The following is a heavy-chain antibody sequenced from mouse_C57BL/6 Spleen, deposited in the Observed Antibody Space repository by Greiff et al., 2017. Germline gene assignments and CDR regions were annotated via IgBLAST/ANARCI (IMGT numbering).Heavy chain of an antibody. CDR3: ARSLDSGTLHGY. D-gene: IGHD2-14*01. J-gene: IGHJ2*01. Sequence: QVQLQQSGAELARPGASVKLSCKASGYTFTSYGISWVKQRTGQGLEWIGEIYPRSGNTYYNEKFKGKATLTADKSSSTAYMELRSLTSEDSSVYFCARSLDSGTLHGYWGQGTTLTVSS. CDR1: GYTFTSYG. CDR2: IYPRSGNT. V-gene: IGHV1-81*01.